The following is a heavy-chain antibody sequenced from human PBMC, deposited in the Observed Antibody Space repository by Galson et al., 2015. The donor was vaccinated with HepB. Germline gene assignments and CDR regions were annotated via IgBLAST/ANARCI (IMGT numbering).Heavy chain of an antibody. CDR3: AKAYSSGWYGEGYFDY. CDR2: ISGSGGST. Sequence: SLRLSCAASGLTFSSYAMSWVRQAPGKGLEWVSAISGSGGSTYYADSVRGRFTISRGNSKNTLYLQMNSLRAEDTAVYYCAKAYSSGWYGEGYFDYWGQGTLVTVSS. V-gene: IGHV3-23*01. CDR1: GLTFSSYA. J-gene: IGHJ4*02. D-gene: IGHD6-19*01.